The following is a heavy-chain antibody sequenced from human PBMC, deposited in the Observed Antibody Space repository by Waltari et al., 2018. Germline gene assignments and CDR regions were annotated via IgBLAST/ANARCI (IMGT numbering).Heavy chain of an antibody. CDR1: GLPLSHYA. Sequence: EVQLLESGGGLAQPGGSLSLSCALSGLPLSHYAMTWVRQAPGKGLEWVSSISASGSSTYYPDSVQGRFTVSRDKSTDTVYLQMNSLRAEDTAVYYCGKEDSGSYYEYFWGQGTLVTVSS. CDR2: ISASGSST. D-gene: IGHD1-26*01. CDR3: GKEDSGSYYEYF. V-gene: IGHV3-23*01. J-gene: IGHJ4*02.